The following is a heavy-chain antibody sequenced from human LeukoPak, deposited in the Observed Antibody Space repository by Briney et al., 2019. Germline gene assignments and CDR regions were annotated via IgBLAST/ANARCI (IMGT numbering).Heavy chain of an antibody. D-gene: IGHD3-10*01. CDR3: VRDKRFPDDVFDI. CDR2: ISANDGRT. Sequence: GRSLRLSCAASGFTFSSYAMSWARQAPGKGLEWVSSISANDGRTWYADSVRGRFTISRDNFKNTLYVQINSQRAEDTAVYYCVRDKRFPDDVFDIWGQGTLVTVSS. V-gene: IGHV3-23*01. J-gene: IGHJ3*02. CDR1: GFTFSSYA.